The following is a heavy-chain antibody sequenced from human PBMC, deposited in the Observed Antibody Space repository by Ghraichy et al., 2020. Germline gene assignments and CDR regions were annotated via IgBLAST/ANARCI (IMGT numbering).Heavy chain of an antibody. V-gene: IGHV4-34*12. CDR1: GGSFSAYN. CDR2: IIHIGTS. D-gene: IGHD4-17*01. J-gene: IGHJ4*02. CDR3: ARFVATVTTLEFAY. Sequence: SETLSLTCAVYGGSFSAYNCNWIRQAPGKGLEWIGEIIHIGTSNYNPSLKSRVTISADTSKRQVSLKLSSVTAADTAIYYCARFVATVTTLEFAYWGQGTLVTVSS.